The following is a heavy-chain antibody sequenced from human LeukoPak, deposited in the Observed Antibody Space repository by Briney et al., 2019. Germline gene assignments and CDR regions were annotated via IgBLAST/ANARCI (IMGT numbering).Heavy chain of an antibody. V-gene: IGHV1-46*01. CDR3: ARDPYNWNYMASLYGMDV. CDR1: GYTFTSYY. CDR2: INPSGGST. J-gene: IGHJ6*02. D-gene: IGHD1-7*01. Sequence: GASVKVSCKASGYTFTSYYMHWVRQAPGQGLEWMGIINPSGGSTSYAQKFQGRVTMTRDTSTSTVYMELSSLRSEDTAVYYCARDPYNWNYMASLYGMDVWGQGTTVIVSS.